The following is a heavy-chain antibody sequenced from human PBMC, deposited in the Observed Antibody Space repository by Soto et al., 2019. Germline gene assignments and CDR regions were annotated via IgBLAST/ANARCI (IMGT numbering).Heavy chain of an antibody. D-gene: IGHD6-25*01. CDR1: GFTFSRHG. J-gene: IGHJ4*02. CDR3: ARDYTSTGYGLVY. CDR2: IWYDGSNE. Sequence: PGGSLRLSCAASGFTFSRHGMHWVRQAPGKGLEWVAIIWYDGSNEYYADSVGGRFTISRDNSKNTLYLQMSSLRVDDTAVYYCARDYTSTGYGLVYWGQGALVTVSS. V-gene: IGHV3-33*01.